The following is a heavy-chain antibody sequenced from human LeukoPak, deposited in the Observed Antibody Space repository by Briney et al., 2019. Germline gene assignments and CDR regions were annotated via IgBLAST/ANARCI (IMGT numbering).Heavy chain of an antibody. CDR3: ARGCRYSYGPRYFNL. CDR1: GGSFSGYY. CDR2: INHSGST. V-gene: IGHV4-34*01. J-gene: IGHJ2*01. Sequence: SETLSLTCAVYGGSFSGYYWSWIRQPPGKGLELIGEINHSGSTNYNPSLKSRVTISVDTSKNQFSLKLSSVTAADTAVYYCARGCRYSYGPRYFNLWGRGTLVTVSS. D-gene: IGHD5-18*01.